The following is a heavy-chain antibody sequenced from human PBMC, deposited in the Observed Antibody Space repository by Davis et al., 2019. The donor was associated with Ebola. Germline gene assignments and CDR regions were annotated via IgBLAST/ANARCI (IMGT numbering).Heavy chain of an antibody. Sequence: GSLRLSCAASGFTFSNYNLNWVRQAPGKGLEWVSSISGSSYYIYYAVSVMGRFTISRDNAKNSLYLEMNSLRAEDTAVYYCARDPALVVTGGGWHFDLWGRGTLVTVSS. CDR2: ISGSSYYI. D-gene: IGHD2-21*02. CDR1: GFTFSNYN. V-gene: IGHV3-21*01. J-gene: IGHJ2*01. CDR3: ARDPALVVTGGGWHFDL.